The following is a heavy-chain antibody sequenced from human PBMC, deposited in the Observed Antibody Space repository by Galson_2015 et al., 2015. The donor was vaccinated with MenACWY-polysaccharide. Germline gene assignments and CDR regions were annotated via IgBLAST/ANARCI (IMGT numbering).Heavy chain of an antibody. CDR2: IYHSGST. CDR3: ARGRDCTSTSCSHGWFDP. CDR1: GGSIRSDNW. D-gene: IGHD2-2*01. J-gene: IGHJ5*02. V-gene: IGHV4-4*02. Sequence: SETLSLTCAVSGGSIRSDNWRSWVRQPPGKGLEWIGEIYHSGSTNYNPSLKSRVTISVDKSKNQFSLKLTSVTAADTAVYFCARGRDCTSTSCSHGWFDPWGPGTLVTVSS.